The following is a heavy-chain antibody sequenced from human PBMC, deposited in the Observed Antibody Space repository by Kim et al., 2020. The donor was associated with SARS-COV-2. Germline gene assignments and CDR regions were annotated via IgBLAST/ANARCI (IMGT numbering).Heavy chain of an antibody. CDR3: AKGLRGYCSSDSCYAYNF. CDR2: ITGSGDRT. V-gene: IGHV3-23*01. J-gene: IGHJ4*02. Sequence: GGSLRLSCEVSGFTFNTYAMSWVRQAPGKGLEWVSAITGSGDRTFYADSVKGRFTISRDNSKNTLYLHMNSLRAEDTALYYCAKGLRGYCSSDSCYAYNFWGQGTLVTVSS. CDR1: GFTFNTYA. D-gene: IGHD2-2*01.